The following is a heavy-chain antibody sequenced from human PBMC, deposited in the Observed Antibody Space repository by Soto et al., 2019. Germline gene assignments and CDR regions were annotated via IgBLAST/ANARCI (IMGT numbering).Heavy chain of an antibody. CDR1: GGTFSSYA. V-gene: IGHV1-69*02. Sequence: QVQLVQSGAEVKKPGSSVKVSCKASGGTFSSYAINWVRQAPGQGLEWMGRIILIIDIANYAQKFQGRVRITADKSTSTVYRELSSLRSEDTAVYYCASPRSVSGANMDVWGQGTTVTVSS. CDR3: ASPRSVSGANMDV. J-gene: IGHJ6*02. D-gene: IGHD1-26*01. CDR2: IILIIDIA.